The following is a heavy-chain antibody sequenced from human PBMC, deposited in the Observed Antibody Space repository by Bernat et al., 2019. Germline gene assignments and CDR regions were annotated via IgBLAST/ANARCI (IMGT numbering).Heavy chain of an antibody. CDR2: ISYDGSNK. CDR3: ARDRDCSSTSCYGGMRFDP. D-gene: IGHD2-2*01. CDR1: GFTFSSYA. J-gene: IGHJ5*02. V-gene: IGHV3-30-3*01. Sequence: VQLLESGGGVVQPGRSLRLSCAASGFTFSSYAMHWVRQAPGKGLAWVAVISYDGSNKYYADSVKGRFTISRDNSKNTLYLQMNSLRAEDTAVYYCARDRDCSSTSCYGGMRFDPWGQGTLVTVSS.